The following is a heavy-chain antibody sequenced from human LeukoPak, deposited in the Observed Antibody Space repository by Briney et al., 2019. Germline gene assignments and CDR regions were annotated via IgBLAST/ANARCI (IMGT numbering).Heavy chain of an antibody. V-gene: IGHV4-59*11. Sequence: KPSETLSLTCTVSGGSISNHYWSWVRQPPGKGLEWIGYIYYSGSTKYNPSLKSRVTISIDTSKNQFSLKLSSVTAADTAVYYCARDRGIGDYYHYYFDYWGQGTLVTVSS. CDR2: IYYSGST. D-gene: IGHD4-17*01. CDR3: ARDRGIGDYYHYYFDY. CDR1: GGSISNHY. J-gene: IGHJ4*02.